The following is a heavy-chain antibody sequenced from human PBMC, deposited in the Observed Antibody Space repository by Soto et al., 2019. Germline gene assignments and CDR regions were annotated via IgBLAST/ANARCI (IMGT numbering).Heavy chain of an antibody. Sequence: TLSLTCTVSGGSITSSSHYWGWIRQPPGKGLECIGNIYYDGNTYYNPSLKSRVTISLDTSKNQFSLRLNSVTAADTAVYYCARSSITPRLFMYPFDYWGQG. CDR2: IYYDGNT. D-gene: IGHD6-6*01. V-gene: IGHV4-39*01. CDR1: GGSITSSSHY. CDR3: ARSSITPRLFMYPFDY. J-gene: IGHJ4*02.